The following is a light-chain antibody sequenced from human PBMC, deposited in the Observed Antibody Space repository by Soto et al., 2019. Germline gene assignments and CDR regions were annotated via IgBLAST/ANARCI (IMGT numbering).Light chain of an antibody. J-gene: IGKJ1*01. V-gene: IGKV3-20*01. CDR2: GAS. CDR1: QHIRSNY. CDR3: QQYGRSPAT. Sequence: ELGLTHSPRTRALSAGGRAPLARRARQHIRSNYLAWYQHKPGQAHRLLIYGASSRDTGIPDRFSGSGSGTELTITISRLESEDFEVYYCQQYGRSPATFGQGTKVDIK.